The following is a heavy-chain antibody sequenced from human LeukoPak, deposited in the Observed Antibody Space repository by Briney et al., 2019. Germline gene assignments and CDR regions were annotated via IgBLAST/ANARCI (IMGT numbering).Heavy chain of an antibody. CDR3: ARGYCSGGSCYNGYYYYYMDV. Sequence: SETLSLTRTVSGGSISSSSYYWGWIRQPPGTGLEWIGSIYYSGSTYYNPSLKSRVTISVDTSKNQFSLKLSSVTAADTAVYYCARGYCSGGSCYNGYYYYYMDVWGKGTTVTVSS. D-gene: IGHD2-15*01. CDR1: GGSISSSSYY. V-gene: IGHV4-39*07. CDR2: IYYSGST. J-gene: IGHJ6*03.